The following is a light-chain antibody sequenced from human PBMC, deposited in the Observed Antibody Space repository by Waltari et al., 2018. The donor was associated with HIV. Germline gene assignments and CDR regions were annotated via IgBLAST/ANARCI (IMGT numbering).Light chain of an antibody. CDR3: QQRSSWPIT. J-gene: IGKJ5*01. Sequence: EIVLTQSPATLSVSPGDRATLSCRASPSVRSYLAWYQQKPGQAPRLLIYGTASRATGIPARFSGSGSGTDFTLTISSLEPGDFGVYYCQQRSSWPITFGQGTRLEIK. CDR2: GTA. V-gene: IGKV3-11*01. CDR1: PSVRSY.